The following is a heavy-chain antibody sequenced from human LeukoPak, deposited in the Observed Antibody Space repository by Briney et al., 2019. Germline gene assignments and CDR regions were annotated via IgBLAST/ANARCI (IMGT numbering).Heavy chain of an antibody. CDR1: GFTFSNFG. CDR3: AKPRAFFDILTVSFQH. J-gene: IGHJ1*01. CDR2: ISYDGGEQ. V-gene: IGHV3-30*18. D-gene: IGHD3-9*01. Sequence: GGSLRLSCAASGFTFSNFGMHWVRQAPGKGLEWVAVISYDGGEQHYGDSVKGRFSISRDDSKSTIYLQMNSLTAEDPALYYCAKPRAFFDILTVSFQHWGQGTWVTVSS.